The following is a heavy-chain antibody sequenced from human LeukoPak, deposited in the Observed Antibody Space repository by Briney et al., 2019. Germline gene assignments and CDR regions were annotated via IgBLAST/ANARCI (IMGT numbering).Heavy chain of an antibody. CDR2: IYYSGST. V-gene: IGHV4-59*01. D-gene: IGHD2-21*02. Sequence: SETLSLTCTVSGGSISSYYWSWIRQPPGKGLEWIGYIYYSGSTNYNPFLKSRVTISVDTSENQFSLKLSSVTAADTAVYYCARSIRVLTAQGGFDYWGQGTLVTVSS. CDR3: ARSIRVLTAQGGFDY. CDR1: GGSISSYY. J-gene: IGHJ4*02.